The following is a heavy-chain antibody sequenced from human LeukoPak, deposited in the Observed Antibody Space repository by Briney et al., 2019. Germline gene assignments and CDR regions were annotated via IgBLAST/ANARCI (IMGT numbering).Heavy chain of an antibody. J-gene: IGHJ4*02. D-gene: IGHD5-24*01. Sequence: ASVKVSCKASGYIFTGYYMHWVRQAPGQGLEWMGWIDPNSGATTYAQKFHGRVTMTRDTSITTAYMELSRLRSEDTAVYYCARAEWQVEMATTENLYDYWGQGTLVTVSS. V-gene: IGHV1-2*02. CDR3: ARAEWQVEMATTENLYDY. CDR1: GYIFTGYY. CDR2: IDPNSGAT.